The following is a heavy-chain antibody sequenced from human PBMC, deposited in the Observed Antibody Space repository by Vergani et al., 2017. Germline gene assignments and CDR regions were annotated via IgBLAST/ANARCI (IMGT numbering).Heavy chain of an antibody. CDR1: GGSFSGYY. J-gene: IGHJ4*02. CDR3: ARGYYYDSSGYYYLDS. D-gene: IGHD3-22*01. Sequence: QVQLQQWGAGLLKPSETLSLTCAVYGGSFSGYYWSWIRQPPGKGLEWIGEINHSGSTNYNPSLKRRVTISVDTSKSQFSLKLSSVTAADTAVYYCARGYYYDSSGYYYLDSWGQGTLVTVSS. V-gene: IGHV4-34*01. CDR2: INHSGST.